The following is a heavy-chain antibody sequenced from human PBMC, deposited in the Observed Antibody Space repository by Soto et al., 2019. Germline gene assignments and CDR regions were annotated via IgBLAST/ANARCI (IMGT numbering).Heavy chain of an antibody. CDR2: INHSGNT. V-gene: IGHV4-34*01. D-gene: IGHD6-19*01. CDR3: GPRGAVADPRGY. J-gene: IGHJ4*02. Sequence: QVQLQQWGAGLLKPSETLSLTCAVYGGSFSDFYWTWIRQLPVKGLEWIGEINHSGNTNYNPSLKSRVAISVDTSKNQFSLNLRSVTAADTAVYYCGPRGAVADPRGYWGQGTLVTVSS. CDR1: GGSFSDFY.